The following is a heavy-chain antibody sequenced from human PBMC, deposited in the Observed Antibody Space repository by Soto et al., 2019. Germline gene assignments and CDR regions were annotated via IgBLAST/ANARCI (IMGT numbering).Heavy chain of an antibody. V-gene: IGHV3-15*01. Sequence: GSLRLSCAASGINFSRAWMSWVRQAPGKGLEWVGRIKSKFDGETIDYAAPVKGRFTISRDDSKNIVYLQMNSLNTEDTAVYYCATGLLRYYSDWGNGTLVPVSS. D-gene: IGHD3-9*01. CDR3: ATGLLRYYSD. CDR1: GINFSRAW. J-gene: IGHJ4*01. CDR2: IKSKFDGETI.